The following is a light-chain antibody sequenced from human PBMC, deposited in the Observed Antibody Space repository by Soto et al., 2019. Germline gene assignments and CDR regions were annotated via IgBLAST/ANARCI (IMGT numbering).Light chain of an antibody. CDR1: QSVSSGY. V-gene: IGKV3-20*01. J-gene: IGKJ1*01. CDR2: GAS. Sequence: PGDGATLSCRASQSVSSGYLAWYQQKPDQAPRLLIYGASRRAGGIPDRFSGSGSGTDFTLSISRLEPEDFAVYWCQHYGNSPTFGQGTRVQIK. CDR3: QHYGNSPT.